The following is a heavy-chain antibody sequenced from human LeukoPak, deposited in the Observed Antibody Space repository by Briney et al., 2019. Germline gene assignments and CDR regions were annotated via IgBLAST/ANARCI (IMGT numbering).Heavy chain of an antibody. CDR1: GFTFSSYA. J-gene: IGHJ4*02. CDR2: VPFDGNTK. V-gene: IGHV3-30-3*01. CDR3: ARAPGGLYSDSYYNLDY. D-gene: IGHD4-11*01. Sequence: PGRSLRLSCATSGFTFSSYAMHWVRQAPGKGLEWVAVVPFDGNTKDYADSVKGRFTISRDSSKNTLYLQMNSLRAEDTAIYYCARAPGGLYSDSYYNLDYWGQGTLVTVSS.